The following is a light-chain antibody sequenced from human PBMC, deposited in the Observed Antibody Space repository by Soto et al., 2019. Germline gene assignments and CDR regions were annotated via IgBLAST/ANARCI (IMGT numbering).Light chain of an antibody. CDR1: SGHSSYI. CDR3: ETWDSYTRV. CDR2: LEGSGSY. V-gene: IGLV4-60*02. J-gene: IGLJ1*01. Sequence: QPVLTQSSSASASLGSSVKLTCTLSSGHSSYIIAWHQQQPGKAPRYLMKLEGSGSYNKGSGVPDRFSGSSSGADRYLTISNLQFEDEADYYCETWDSYTRVFGTETKVTVL.